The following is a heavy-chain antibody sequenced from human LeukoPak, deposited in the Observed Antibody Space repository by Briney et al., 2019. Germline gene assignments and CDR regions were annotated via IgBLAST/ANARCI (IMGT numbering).Heavy chain of an antibody. Sequence: GGSLRLSCAASGFTFSSYAMSWVRRAPGKGLEWVSGLSYTGDSTYYADSVKGRFTISRDISKNTLYLQMNSLRAEDTAIYYCAKDRVGATLYFDCWGQGTLVTVSS. CDR1: GFTFSSYA. CDR3: AKDRVGATLYFDC. J-gene: IGHJ4*02. CDR2: LSYTGDST. D-gene: IGHD1-26*01. V-gene: IGHV3-23*01.